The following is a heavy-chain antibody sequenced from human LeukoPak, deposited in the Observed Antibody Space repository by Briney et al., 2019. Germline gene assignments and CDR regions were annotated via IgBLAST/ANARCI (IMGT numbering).Heavy chain of an antibody. Sequence: GGSLRLSCAASGFTFSSYAMHWVRQAPGKGLEWVAVISYDGSNKYYADSVKGRFTISRDSSKNTLYLQMNSLRAEDTAVYYCARGGSSGYWGIDYWGQGTLVTVSS. D-gene: IGHD6-19*01. CDR1: GFTFSSYA. CDR3: ARGGSSGYWGIDY. CDR2: ISYDGSNK. J-gene: IGHJ4*02. V-gene: IGHV3-30-3*01.